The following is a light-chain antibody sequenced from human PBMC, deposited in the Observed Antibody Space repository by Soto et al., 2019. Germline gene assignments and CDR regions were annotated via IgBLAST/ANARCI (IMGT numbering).Light chain of an antibody. CDR3: QFYDSSTVI. V-gene: IGLV6-57*04. Sequence: NFMLTQPHSVSESPGKTVTISCTRSSGGIASNYVQWYQQRPGSAPTTVIYEHNQRPSGVPDRFSGSTDGSSNSASLTISGLQTEEGADYYFQFYDSSTVIFGGGTKLTAL. CDR1: SGGIASNY. CDR2: EHN. J-gene: IGLJ2*01.